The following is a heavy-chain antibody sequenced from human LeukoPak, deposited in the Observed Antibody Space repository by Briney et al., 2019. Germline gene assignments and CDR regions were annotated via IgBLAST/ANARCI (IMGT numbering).Heavy chain of an antibody. Sequence: GGSLRLSCAASGFTFSSYSMNWVRQAPGKGLEWVSSISSSSSSIYYADSVKGRFTISRDNAKNSLYLQMNSLRAEDTAVYYCAKGDYYDTSGYYYPHYWGRGTLVTVSS. CDR3: AKGDYYDTSGYYYPHY. V-gene: IGHV3-21*04. CDR1: GFTFSSYS. J-gene: IGHJ4*02. D-gene: IGHD3-22*01. CDR2: ISSSSSSI.